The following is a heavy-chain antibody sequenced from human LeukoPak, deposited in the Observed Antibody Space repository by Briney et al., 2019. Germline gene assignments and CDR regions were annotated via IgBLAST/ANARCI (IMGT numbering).Heavy chain of an antibody. CDR3: ARPTASYDTLDI. CDR1: GYTFSIYG. J-gene: IGHJ3*02. CDR2: ISTSNSLT. V-gene: IGHV1-18*01. D-gene: IGHD1-26*01. Sequence: GASVKVSCKSAGYTFSIYGICWVRQAPGQGLEWVGWISTSNSLTSYPEQFHDRVTLTPHASTSTAYMELRSLRSDDAPVYYCARPTASYDTLDIWGQGTRVTVSS.